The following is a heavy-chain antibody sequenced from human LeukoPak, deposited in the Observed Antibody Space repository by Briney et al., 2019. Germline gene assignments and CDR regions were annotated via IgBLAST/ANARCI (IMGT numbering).Heavy chain of an antibody. V-gene: IGHV3-15*01. CDR3: TTDPEYGDYEGYYFDY. D-gene: IGHD4-17*01. Sequence: GGSLRLSCAASGFTFSNAWMSWVRQAPGKGLEWVGRIKSKTDGGTTDYAAPVKGRFTISRDDSKNTLYLQMNSLKTEDTAVYCCTTDPEYGDYEGYYFDYWGQGTLVTVSS. CDR1: GFTFSNAW. CDR2: IKSKTDGGTT. J-gene: IGHJ4*02.